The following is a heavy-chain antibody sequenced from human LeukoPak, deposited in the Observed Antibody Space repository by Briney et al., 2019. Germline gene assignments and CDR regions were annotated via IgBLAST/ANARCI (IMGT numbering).Heavy chain of an antibody. CDR2: INWNSQSI. J-gene: IGHJ3*02. Sequence: PGRSLRLSCAASGFTFQNFAMHWVRQGPGKGLEWFPGINWNSQSIGYADSLKGRFTISRDNANNLLFLQMNGLRADDMAFYFCAKVQLPYGDYEEGGAFDIWGQGTLVTVSS. CDR3: AKVQLPYGDYEEGGAFDI. D-gene: IGHD5-12*01. V-gene: IGHV3-9*03. CDR1: GFTFQNFA.